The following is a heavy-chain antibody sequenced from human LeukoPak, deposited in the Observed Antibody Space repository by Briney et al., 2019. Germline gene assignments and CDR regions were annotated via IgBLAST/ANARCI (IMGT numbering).Heavy chain of an antibody. Sequence: SVKVSCKASGGTFSSYAISWVRQAPGQGLEWMGGIIPIFGTANYAQKFQGRVTITTDESTSTAYMELSSLRSEETAVYYCASHYGEGYYYYYMDVWGKGTTVTVSS. CDR3: ASHYGEGYYYYYMDV. CDR1: GGTFSSYA. D-gene: IGHD4-17*01. V-gene: IGHV1-69*05. J-gene: IGHJ6*03. CDR2: IIPIFGTA.